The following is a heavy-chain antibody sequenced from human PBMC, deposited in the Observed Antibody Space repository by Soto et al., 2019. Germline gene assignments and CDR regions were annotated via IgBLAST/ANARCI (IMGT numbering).Heavy chain of an antibody. V-gene: IGHV3-13*05. D-gene: IGHD5-18*01. Sequence: EVQLVESGGGLVQPGGSLRLSCEASGFTFRNYDMHWVRQGTGKGLEWVSGISAAGDPDYADSVEGRFTIYREKAQKSSSLQMNSLRAGATAVDYCARTDTAFSGLDVWGQGNTV. CDR1: GFTFRNYD. CDR3: ARTDTAFSGLDV. J-gene: IGHJ6*02. CDR2: ISAAGDP.